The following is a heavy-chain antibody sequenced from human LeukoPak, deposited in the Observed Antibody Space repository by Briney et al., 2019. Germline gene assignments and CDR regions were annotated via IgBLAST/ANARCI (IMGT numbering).Heavy chain of an antibody. D-gene: IGHD3-10*01. CDR3: ARRDGSGSYYRNWWFDP. CDR2: IYYSGST. Sequence: KPSETLSLTCTVSGGSISSYYWSWIRQPPGKGLEWIGYIYYSGSTNYNPSLKSRVTISVDTSKNQFSLKLSSVTAADTAVYYCARRDGSGSYYRNWWFDPWGQGTLVTVSS. V-gene: IGHV4-59*08. J-gene: IGHJ5*02. CDR1: GGSISSYY.